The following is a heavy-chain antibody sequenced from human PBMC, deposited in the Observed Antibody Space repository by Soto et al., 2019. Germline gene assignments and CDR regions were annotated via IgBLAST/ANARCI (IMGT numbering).Heavy chain of an antibody. CDR2: IVPMFGTP. D-gene: IGHD6-6*01. CDR1: GGTFANFI. CDR3: ARNGTYRSSLSQYSGMDV. Sequence: QVQLVQSGAEVKGPGSSVRVSCKASGGTFANFIMNWVRQTPGQGLEWMGGIVPMFGTPTYAEKFKGRVTISATGSTRTAYMELTSLRSEDTAVYYCARNGTYRSSLSQYSGMDVWGQGTTVTVS. V-gene: IGHV1-69*01. J-gene: IGHJ6*02.